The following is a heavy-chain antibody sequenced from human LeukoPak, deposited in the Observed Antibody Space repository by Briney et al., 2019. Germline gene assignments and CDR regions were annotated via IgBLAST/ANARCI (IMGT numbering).Heavy chain of an antibody. CDR3: ARRSRNGLDAFDI. D-gene: IGHD1-14*01. CDR2: IDPNNGDT. J-gene: IGHJ3*02. Sequence: GASVKVSCKASAYTFTGYYLHWVRQAPGQGLEWMGWIDPNNGDTKYEQKFQGRVTMTRDRSIGTAYMELSRLTSDDTAVYYCARRSRNGLDAFDIWGQGTMVTVSS. CDR1: AYTFTGYY. V-gene: IGHV1-2*02.